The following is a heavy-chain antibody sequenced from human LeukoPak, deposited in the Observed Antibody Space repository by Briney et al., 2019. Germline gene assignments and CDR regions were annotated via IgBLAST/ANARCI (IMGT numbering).Heavy chain of an antibody. CDR1: GYTFTGSY. D-gene: IGHD4-23*01. Sequence: ASVKVSCKASGYTFTGSYMHWVRQAPGQGLEWVGWINPNSGETKFAPKFQGRVTMTRDTSLSTAFMDLGGLRSEETAVYYCARVLFNSGYDSWGQGSLVTVSS. CDR2: INPNSGET. J-gene: IGHJ5*01. CDR3: ARVLFNSGYDS. V-gene: IGHV1-2*02.